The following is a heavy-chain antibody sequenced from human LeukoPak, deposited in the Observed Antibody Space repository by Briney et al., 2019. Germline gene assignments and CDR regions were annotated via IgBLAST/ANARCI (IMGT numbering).Heavy chain of an antibody. Sequence: ASVKVSCKASGYTFSNYYIHWVRQAPGQGLEWMGIINPSGGSTTYAQKFQGRVTMTTDTSTSTAYMELRSLRSDDTAVYYCARVTQGSSWYRNWGQGTLVTVSS. CDR2: INPSGGST. CDR1: GYTFSNYY. J-gene: IGHJ4*02. V-gene: IGHV1-46*01. D-gene: IGHD6-13*01. CDR3: ARVTQGSSWYRN.